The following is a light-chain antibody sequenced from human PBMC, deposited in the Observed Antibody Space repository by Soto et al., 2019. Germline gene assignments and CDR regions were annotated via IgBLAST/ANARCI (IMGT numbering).Light chain of an antibody. Sequence: QSALTQPASVSGSPGQSITISCTGTSSDVGDDNYVSWYQQHPGKAPKLMIYDVSDRPSGVSNRFSGSKSGNTASLTISGLQAEDEADYYCRSYTITAIVFGGGTKLTVL. CDR2: DVS. CDR1: SSDVGDDNY. CDR3: RSYTITAIV. V-gene: IGLV2-14*03. J-gene: IGLJ2*01.